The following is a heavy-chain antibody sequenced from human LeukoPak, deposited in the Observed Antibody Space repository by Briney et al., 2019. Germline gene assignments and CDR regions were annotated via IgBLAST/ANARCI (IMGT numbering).Heavy chain of an antibody. J-gene: IGHJ4*02. Sequence: GASVKVSCKASGYTFTDYYMHWVRQVPGQGLEWVGWFNPTGGGSQLAQKFQGRVALTMDASINTAYLDVIRLRSDDTAFYYCAKVAFDSSGYQYYSDSWGQGSLVTVSS. CDR2: FNPTGGGS. V-gene: IGHV1-2*02. D-gene: IGHD3-22*01. CDR3: AKVAFDSSGYQYYSDS. CDR1: GYTFTDYY.